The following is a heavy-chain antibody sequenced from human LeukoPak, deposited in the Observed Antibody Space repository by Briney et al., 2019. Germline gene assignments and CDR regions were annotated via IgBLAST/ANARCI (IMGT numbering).Heavy chain of an antibody. CDR3: ARQLGDRLLFDY. Sequence: ASVKVSCKASGYTFTSYHMHWVRQAPGQGLEWMGIINPSGGTTNYAQKFRGRVTMTRDMSTSTVYMELSSLRSEDTAVYYCARQLGDRLLFDYWGQGTLVTVSS. CDR2: INPSGGTT. V-gene: IGHV1-46*01. J-gene: IGHJ4*02. D-gene: IGHD2-21*01. CDR1: GYTFTSYH.